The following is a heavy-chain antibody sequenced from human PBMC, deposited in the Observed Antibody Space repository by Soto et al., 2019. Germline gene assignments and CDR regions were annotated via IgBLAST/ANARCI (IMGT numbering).Heavy chain of an antibody. CDR2: MYYSGNA. CDR3: AREYPVHSASSDY. Sequence: SETLSLTCTVSGGSISSGDYYWSWIRQSPGKGLEWIGYMYYSGNANYNPSLRSRITISVDTSKNQFSLNLNSVTAADTAVYYCAREYPVHSASSDYWGQGILVTVSS. D-gene: IGHD1-26*01. J-gene: IGHJ4*02. V-gene: IGHV4-61*08. CDR1: GGSISSGDYY.